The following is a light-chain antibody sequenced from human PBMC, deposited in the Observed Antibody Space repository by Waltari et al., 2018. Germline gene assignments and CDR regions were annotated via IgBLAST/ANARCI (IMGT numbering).Light chain of an antibody. CDR1: ASPNQY. CDR3: QSGDNSGTNRVL. J-gene: IGLJ2*01. CDR2: KDR. V-gene: IGLV3-25*03. Sequence: SYELTQPPSVSVSPGQTARITCSGDASPNQYVYWYQQKSGQAPILVMYKDRERPSGIPERFSGSSSGTTVTLTISGVQAEDEADYYCQSGDNSGTNRVLFGGGTKLTVL.